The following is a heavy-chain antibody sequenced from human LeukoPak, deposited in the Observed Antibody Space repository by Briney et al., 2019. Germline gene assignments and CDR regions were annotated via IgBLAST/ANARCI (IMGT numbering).Heavy chain of an antibody. CDR2: IWYDGSNK. Sequence: GRSLRLSCAASGVTFSTYGMHWVRQAPGKGLEWLTDIWYDGSNKYYTDSVKGRFTISRDNSKNTLYLQMSSLRAEDTAVYYCARDSNSYGSGATIDYWGQGTLVTVSS. V-gene: IGHV3-33*01. CDR1: GVTFSTYG. J-gene: IGHJ4*02. D-gene: IGHD3-10*01. CDR3: ARDSNSYGSGATIDY.